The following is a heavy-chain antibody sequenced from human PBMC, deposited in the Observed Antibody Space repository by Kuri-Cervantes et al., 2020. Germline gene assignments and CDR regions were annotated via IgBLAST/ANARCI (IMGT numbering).Heavy chain of an antibody. V-gene: IGHV4-34*01. Sequence: SETLSLTCAVYGGSFSGYYWSWIRQPPGKGLEWIGEINHSGSTNYNPSLKSPVTISVDTSKNQFTLKLSSMTAADTAVYFCARGFNFWSAYYDHWGQGTLVTVSS. J-gene: IGHJ5*02. CDR3: ARGFNFWSAYYDH. CDR2: INHSGST. D-gene: IGHD3-3*01. CDR1: GGSFSGYY.